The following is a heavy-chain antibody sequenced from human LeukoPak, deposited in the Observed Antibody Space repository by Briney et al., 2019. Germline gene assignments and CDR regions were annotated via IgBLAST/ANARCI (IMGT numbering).Heavy chain of an antibody. CDR2: IYNSGST. V-gene: IGHV4-30-4*08. Sequence: SETLSLTCTVSGASISNVDFYRTWIRQAPGKGLEWIGYIYNSGSTHFNPSLKSRVTMSDDTSKNQFSLRLSSVTAADTAVYYCAAEEIVIVPTATNSYFDTWGQGILVTVSS. D-gene: IGHD2-2*01. J-gene: IGHJ4*02. CDR3: AAEEIVIVPTATNSYFDT. CDR1: GASISNVDFY.